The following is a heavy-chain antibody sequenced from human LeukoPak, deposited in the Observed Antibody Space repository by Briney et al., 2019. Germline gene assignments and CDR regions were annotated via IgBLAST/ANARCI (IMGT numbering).Heavy chain of an antibody. CDR2: INSGGSST. CDR3: ARGTYNFDY. D-gene: IGHD3/OR15-3a*01. J-gene: IGHJ4*02. V-gene: IGHV3-74*01. Sequence: GGSLRLSCAASGFTFSNYAMAWVRQAPGKGLVWVSFINSGGSSTSFADSVKGRFTISRDNAKNTLSLQMNSLRAEDTAVYYCARGTYNFDYWGQGTLVTVSS. CDR1: GFTFSNYA.